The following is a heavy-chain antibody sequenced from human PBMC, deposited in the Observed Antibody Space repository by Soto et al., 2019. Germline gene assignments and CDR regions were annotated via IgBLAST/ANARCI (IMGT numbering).Heavy chain of an antibody. D-gene: IGHD5-12*01. CDR2: INPNTGGT. Sequence: ASVKVSCKASGYTFTGYYIHWVRQAPGQGLEWMGWINPNTGGTDYRQKFQGRVTMTRDSSITTVYMELNSPTSDDTAVYYCARANSGDDDEFDYWGQGTPVTVSS. CDR3: ARANSGDDDEFDY. J-gene: IGHJ4*02. V-gene: IGHV1-2*02. CDR1: GYTFTGYY.